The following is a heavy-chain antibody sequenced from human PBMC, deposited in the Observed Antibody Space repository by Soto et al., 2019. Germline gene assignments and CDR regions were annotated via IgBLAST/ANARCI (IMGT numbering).Heavy chain of an antibody. Sequence: QVQLVESGGGLVKPGGSLTLSCAASGFSFRDYYISRISQAPGKGLEWILCSSNRYRSTDYADSLTDRFTISKDNAKNSVYLHMNTLRVEDTAVYYCARAWRIETFGQITMSKGMDVWGQGTKVTVSS. D-gene: IGHD3-10*02. J-gene: IGHJ6*02. V-gene: IGHV3-11*01. CDR3: ARAWRIETFGQITMSKGMDV. CDR1: GFSFRDYY. CDR2: SSNRYRST.